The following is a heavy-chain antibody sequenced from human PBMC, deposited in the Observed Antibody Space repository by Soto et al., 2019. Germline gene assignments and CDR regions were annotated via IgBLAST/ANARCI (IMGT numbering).Heavy chain of an antibody. CDR3: ARKGYYDSSGNSFDY. J-gene: IGHJ4*02. D-gene: IGHD3-22*01. CDR2: IYHSGST. Sequence: SETLSLTCAVSGDSISSTNWWSWVRQSPGKGLEWIGEIYHSGSTNYNPSLKSRVTISLDKSKKQISLKLTSVTAADTAVYYCARKGYYDSSGNSFDYWGQGTLVTVSS. V-gene: IGHV4-4*02. CDR1: GDSISSTNW.